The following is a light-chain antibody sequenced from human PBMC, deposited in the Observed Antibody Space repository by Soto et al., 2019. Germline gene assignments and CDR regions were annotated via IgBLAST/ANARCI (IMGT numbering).Light chain of an antibody. CDR2: AAS. V-gene: IGKV1-12*01. Sequence: DIQMTQSPSSVSASVGDRVTITCRASQGISSWLAWYQKKPGKAPKLLIYAASSLQSGVPSRFSGSGSGTDFTLTISSLQPEDFATYYCQQANSFPLTFGGGAMLEI. J-gene: IGKJ4*01. CDR1: QGISSW. CDR3: QQANSFPLT.